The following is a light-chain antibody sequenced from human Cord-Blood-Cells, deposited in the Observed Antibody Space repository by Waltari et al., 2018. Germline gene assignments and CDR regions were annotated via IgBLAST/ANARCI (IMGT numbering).Light chain of an antibody. J-gene: IGKJ2*01. Sequence: DIVMTQTPLSLSVTPGQPASISCKSSQSLLHSDGKTYLYWYLQKPGQSPQLLSDEVSSRFSGVLDRFSGSGSGTDFTLKISRVEAEDVGGYYCMQGIHLPSVYMYTFGQGTKLEIK. CDR3: MQGIHLPSVYMYT. CDR2: EVS. CDR1: QSLLHSDGKTY. V-gene: IGKV2-29*02.